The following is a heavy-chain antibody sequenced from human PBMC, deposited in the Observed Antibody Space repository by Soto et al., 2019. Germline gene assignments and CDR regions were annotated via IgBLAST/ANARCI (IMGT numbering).Heavy chain of an antibody. J-gene: IGHJ4*02. CDR3: AKARDSPYYFDY. Sequence: GGSLRLSCAASGFTFDDYTMHWVRQAPGKGLEWVSLISWDGGSTYYADSVKGRFTISRDNSKNSLYLQMNSLRTEDTALYYCAKARDSPYYFDYWGQGTLVTVSS. V-gene: IGHV3-43*01. CDR1: GFTFDDYT. CDR2: ISWDGGST.